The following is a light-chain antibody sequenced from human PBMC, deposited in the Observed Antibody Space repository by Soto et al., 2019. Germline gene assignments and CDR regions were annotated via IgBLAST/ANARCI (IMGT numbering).Light chain of an antibody. CDR3: QQYDTWPRP. CDR1: QSVSTN. Sequence: EIGMTQSPGSLSVPPGEIATLSCRASQSVSTNFAWYLQKPGQAPRLLIYGASTRATAVPARFTASGSGTEFTLSISSLQSDDFGVYYCQQYDTWPRPFGQVGKAAIK. V-gene: IGKV3-15*01. J-gene: IGKJ1*01. CDR2: GAS.